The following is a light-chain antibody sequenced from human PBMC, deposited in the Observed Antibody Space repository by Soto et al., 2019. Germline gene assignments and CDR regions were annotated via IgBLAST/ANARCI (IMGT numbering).Light chain of an antibody. J-gene: IGKJ5*01. CDR1: QSVSSN. CDR3: QQYNNWPIT. V-gene: IGKV3-15*01. Sequence: EIVMTQSPATLSVSPGERATLSCRASQSVSSNLAWYRQKPGQAPRLLIYGASTRATGVPARFSGSGSGTDFTLTISGLQSEDFAVYYCQQYNNWPITFGQGTRLEIK. CDR2: GAS.